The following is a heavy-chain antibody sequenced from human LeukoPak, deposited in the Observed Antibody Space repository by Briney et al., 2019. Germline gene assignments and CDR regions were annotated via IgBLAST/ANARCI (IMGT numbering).Heavy chain of an antibody. D-gene: IGHD5-24*01. Sequence: PGRSLRLSCAASGFTFSSYGMHWVRQAPGKGLEWVAVISYDGSNKYYADSVKGRFTISRDNSKNTLYLQMNSLRAEDTAVYYCAKEAQRGAFDIWGQGTMVTVSS. V-gene: IGHV3-30*18. J-gene: IGHJ3*02. CDR1: GFTFSSYG. CDR2: ISYDGSNK. CDR3: AKEAQRGAFDI.